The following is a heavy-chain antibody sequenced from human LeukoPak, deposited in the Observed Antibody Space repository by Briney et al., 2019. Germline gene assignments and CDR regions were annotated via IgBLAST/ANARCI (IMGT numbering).Heavy chain of an antibody. V-gene: IGHV3-23*01. D-gene: IGHD6-13*01. J-gene: IGHJ3*02. CDR2: ISGSGDST. Sequence: GGSLRLSCAASGFTFSSYAMSWVRQAPGKGLEWVSHISGSGDSTYYADSVKGRVTISRDNSKNTLHLQMNSLRAEDTAVYYCAKKRAATGLFGAFDIWGQGTMVTVSS. CDR1: GFTFSSYA. CDR3: AKKRAATGLFGAFDI.